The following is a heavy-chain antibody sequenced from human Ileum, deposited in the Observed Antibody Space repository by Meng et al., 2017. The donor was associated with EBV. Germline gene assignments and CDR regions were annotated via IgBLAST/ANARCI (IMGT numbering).Heavy chain of an antibody. CDR1: GGSAHIKSYN. CDR3: PYYRVGRGGVGS. V-gene: IGHV4-61*01. Sequence: QRKRQVTDPGLGKPLEAILTPCLCSGGSAHIKSYNGSLIRKSPGRGLEWIGHNYGSNIYYTPSLQSRFTISINTAKNQLFLKLTSVTAAETDMYYCPYYRVGRGGVGSWSQETLVTVAS. D-gene: IGHD3-16*01. J-gene: IGHJ4*02. CDR2: NYGSNI.